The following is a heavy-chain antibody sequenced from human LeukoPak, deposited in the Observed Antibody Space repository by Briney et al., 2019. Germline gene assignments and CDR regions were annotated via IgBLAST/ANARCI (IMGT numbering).Heavy chain of an antibody. CDR1: GFTFGDYA. CDR3: TRVFTYYYDSSAWGDFDY. V-gene: IGHV3-49*03. Sequence: GVSLRLSCTASGFTFGDYAMSWFRQAPGKGLEWVGFIRSKAYGGTTEYAASVKGRFTISRDDSKSIAYLQMNSLKTEDTAVYYCTRVFTYYYDSSAWGDFDYWGQGTLVTVSS. J-gene: IGHJ4*02. D-gene: IGHD3-22*01. CDR2: IRSKAYGGTT.